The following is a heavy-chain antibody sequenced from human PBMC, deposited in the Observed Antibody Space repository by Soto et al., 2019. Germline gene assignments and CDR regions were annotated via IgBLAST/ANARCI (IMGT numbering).Heavy chain of an antibody. D-gene: IGHD3-10*01. J-gene: IGHJ6*02. CDR2: IYYSGST. V-gene: IGHV4-59*12. CDR3: AREFTPMVRGVIGTGMDV. Sequence: PSETLSLTCTVSGGSIGSYYWSGIRHPPGKGLEWIGYIYYSGSTNYNPSLKSRVTISVDTSKNQFSLKLSSVTAADTAVYYCAREFTPMVRGVIGTGMDVWGQGTTVTVSS. CDR1: GGSIGSYY.